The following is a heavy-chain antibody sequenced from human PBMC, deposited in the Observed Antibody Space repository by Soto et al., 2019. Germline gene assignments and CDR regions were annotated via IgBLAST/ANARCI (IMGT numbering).Heavy chain of an antibody. CDR1: GDSVTGSSYY. V-gene: IGHV4-61*01. D-gene: IGHD3-10*01. CDR3: AAGQGSANAYGSVPPLLFYGMDV. CDR2: IYYGDFT. J-gene: IGHJ6*02. Sequence: QVQLRESGPGLVKPSETLSLTCTVSGDSVTGSSYYWSWVRQSPGKGLEWIAYIYYGDFTTYSPSLKSRVAISADASRMQFSLRLISVTAADTAVYLCAAGQGSANAYGSVPPLLFYGMDVWGQGAAVTVAS.